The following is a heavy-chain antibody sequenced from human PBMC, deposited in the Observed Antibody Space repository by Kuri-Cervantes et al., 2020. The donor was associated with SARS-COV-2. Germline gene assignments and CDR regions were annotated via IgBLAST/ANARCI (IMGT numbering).Heavy chain of an antibody. J-gene: IGHJ6*03. Sequence: SETLSLTCAVSGYSIGSGYYWGWIRQPPGKGLEWIGSIYHSGSTYYNPSLKSRVTISVDTSKNQFSLKLSSVTAADTAVYSCARQHLGYYMDVWGKGTTVTVSS. CDR3: ARQHLGYYMDV. V-gene: IGHV4-38-2*01. CDR2: IYHSGST. D-gene: IGHD6-13*01. CDR1: GYSIGSGYY.